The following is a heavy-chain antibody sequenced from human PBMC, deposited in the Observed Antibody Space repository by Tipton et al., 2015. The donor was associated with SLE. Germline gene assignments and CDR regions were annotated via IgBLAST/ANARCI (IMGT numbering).Heavy chain of an antibody. CDR2: INHSGST. Sequence: TLSLTCTVSGDSISSTSYYWAWIRQPPGKGLEWIGEINHSGSTNYNPSLKSRVTISVDTSKDQFSLKLSSVTAADTAVYYCARHGGYWGQGTLVTVSS. V-gene: IGHV4-39*01. J-gene: IGHJ4*02. CDR1: GDSISSTSYY. D-gene: IGHD3-3*01. CDR3: ARHGGY.